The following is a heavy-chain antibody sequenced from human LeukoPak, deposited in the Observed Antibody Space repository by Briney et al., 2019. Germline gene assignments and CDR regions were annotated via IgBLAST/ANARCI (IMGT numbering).Heavy chain of an antibody. Sequence: GGPLRLSCAASVLTFSSYNMNWVRHAPGKGLEWVSFISSSSNYIYYADSVKGRFTISRDNAKNSMFLQMNSLRAEDKAVYYCARGTPTTRDFDHWGQGTLVTVSS. CDR3: ARGTPTTRDFDH. J-gene: IGHJ4*02. D-gene: IGHD4-11*01. CDR1: VLTFSSYN. V-gene: IGHV3-21*06. CDR2: ISSSSNYI.